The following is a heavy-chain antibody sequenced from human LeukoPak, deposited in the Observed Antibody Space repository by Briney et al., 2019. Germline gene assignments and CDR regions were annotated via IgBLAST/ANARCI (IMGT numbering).Heavy chain of an antibody. V-gene: IGHV3-30-3*01. CDR2: ISYDGSNK. D-gene: IGHD3-10*01. Sequence: GGSLRLSCAASGFTFSSYAMHWVRQAPGKGLEWVAVISYDGSNKYYTDSVKGRFTISRDNSKNTLYLQMNSLRAEDTAVYYCARSGSYYSFDYWGQGTLVTVSS. CDR1: GFTFSSYA. CDR3: ARSGSYYSFDY. J-gene: IGHJ4*02.